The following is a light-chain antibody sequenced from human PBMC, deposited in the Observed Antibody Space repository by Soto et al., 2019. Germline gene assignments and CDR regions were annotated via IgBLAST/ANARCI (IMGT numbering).Light chain of an antibody. CDR2: AAS. J-gene: IGKJ4*01. V-gene: IGKV1-39*01. CDR1: QSISSY. Sequence: VQMTQSPSSLSASVGDRVTITCRASQSISSYFNWYQQKPGKAPKLLIYAASSLQSGVPSRFSGSGSGTDFTLTISSLQPEDFATYYCQQSYRTPRTFGGGTKVEIK. CDR3: QQSYRTPRT.